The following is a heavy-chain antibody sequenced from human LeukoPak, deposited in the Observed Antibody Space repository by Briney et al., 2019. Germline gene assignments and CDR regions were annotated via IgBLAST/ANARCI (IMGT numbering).Heavy chain of an antibody. J-gene: IGHJ4*02. CDR2: FDPEDGET. CDR3: ATGKSYRGYFDY. D-gene: IGHD3-10*01. V-gene: IGHV1-24*01. CDR1: GYTLIELS. Sequence: ASVKVSCKVSGYTLIELSMHWVRQAPGEGLEWMGGFDPEDGETIYAQKFQGRVTMTEDTSTDTAYMELSSLRSEDTAVYYCATGKSYRGYFDYWGQGTLVTVSS.